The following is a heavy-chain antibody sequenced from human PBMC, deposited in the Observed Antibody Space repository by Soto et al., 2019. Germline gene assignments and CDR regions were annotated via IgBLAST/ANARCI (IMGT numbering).Heavy chain of an antibody. CDR3: AKLRGDGWHFHY. Sequence: EVQVLESGGGLVQPGGSLRLTCVASGFTFSDFAMSWVRQAPGKGLEWVSSISGSADTIYYSDSVKDRFTISRDNSNNTLFLQMHSLRADDTAEYFCAKLRGDGWHFHYWGQGTLVAVSS. CDR1: GFTFSDFA. V-gene: IGHV3-23*01. J-gene: IGHJ4*02. CDR2: ISGSADTI. D-gene: IGHD6-19*01.